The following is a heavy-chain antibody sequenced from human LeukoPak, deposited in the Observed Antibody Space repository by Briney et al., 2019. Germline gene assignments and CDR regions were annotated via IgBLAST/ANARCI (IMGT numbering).Heavy chain of an antibody. CDR3: TKGFEGGTPH. Sequence: GGSLRLSCAASGFTFTNSAMGWVRQAPGKGLEWVSGITPGGVTSYADSVKGRFTISRDNSENAVSLQMNSLRAEDTAVYFCTKGFEGGTPHWGQGTRVTVPS. CDR2: ITPGGVT. V-gene: IGHV3-23*01. D-gene: IGHD3-9*01. J-gene: IGHJ4*02. CDR1: GFTFTNSA.